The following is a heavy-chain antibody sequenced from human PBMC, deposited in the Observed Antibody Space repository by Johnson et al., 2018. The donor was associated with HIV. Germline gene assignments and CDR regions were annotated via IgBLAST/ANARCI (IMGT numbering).Heavy chain of an antibody. CDR3: ARDRAEVDDPNDAFDI. D-gene: IGHD1-1*01. Sequence: QVQLVESGGGVVQPGRSLRLSCAASGFAFSSYTMHWVRQAPGKGLDWVAVISDDGSSKYYADFVKGRFTISRDNSKNTVYLQMNRLRAEDTAVYYCARDRAEVDDPNDAFDIWGQGTMVTVSS. J-gene: IGHJ3*02. CDR1: GFAFSSYT. V-gene: IGHV3-30*04. CDR2: ISDDGSSK.